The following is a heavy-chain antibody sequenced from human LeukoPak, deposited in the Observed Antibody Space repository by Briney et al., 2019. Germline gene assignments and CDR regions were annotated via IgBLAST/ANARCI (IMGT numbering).Heavy chain of an antibody. J-gene: IGHJ6*02. D-gene: IGHD3-3*02. V-gene: IGHV3-30*03. CDR1: GFTFSSYG. CDR3: ARHLYGMDV. Sequence: PGGSLRLSCAASGFTFSSYGMHWVRQAPGKGLEWVAVISYDGSNKYYADSVKGRFTISRDNSKNTLYLQMNSLRAEDTAVYYCARHLYGMDVWGQGTTVTVSS. CDR2: ISYDGSNK.